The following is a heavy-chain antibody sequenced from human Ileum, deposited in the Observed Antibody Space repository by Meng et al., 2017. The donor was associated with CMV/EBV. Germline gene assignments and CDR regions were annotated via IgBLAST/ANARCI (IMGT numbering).Heavy chain of an antibody. V-gene: IGHV3-74*01. D-gene: IGHD3-16*01. CDR1: GFAFNTSR. CDR2: ITHDGSPT. CDR3: ARDYWGSIDY. Sequence: GKSLQLSCAASGFAFNTSRMHWVRQAPGTGLMCVSQITHDGSPTFYADSVKGRFTISRDNAKNTLCLQMNSLTAEDTAIYYCARDYWGSIDYWGQGTKVTVSS. J-gene: IGHJ4*02.